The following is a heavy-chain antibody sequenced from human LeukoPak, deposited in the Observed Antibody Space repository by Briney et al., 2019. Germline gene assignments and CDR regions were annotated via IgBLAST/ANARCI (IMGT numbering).Heavy chain of an antibody. J-gene: IGHJ4*02. CDR3: VVGYDISY. D-gene: IGHD3-9*01. CDR2: ISYDGSNK. CDR1: GFTFSSYA. V-gene: IGHV3-30-3*01. Sequence: PGRSLRLSCAASGFTFSSYAMHWVRQAPGKGLEWVAVISYDGSNKYCADSVKGRFTISRDNSKNTLYLQMNSLRAEDTAVYYCVVGYDISYWGQGTLVTVSS.